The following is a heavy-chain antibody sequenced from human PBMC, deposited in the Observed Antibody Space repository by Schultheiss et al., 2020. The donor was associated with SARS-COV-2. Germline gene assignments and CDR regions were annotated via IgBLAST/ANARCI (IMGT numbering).Heavy chain of an antibody. J-gene: IGHJ4*02. V-gene: IGHV3-30*01. CDR2: MSYDESKK. CDR1: GFTFSSYA. Sequence: GGSLRLSCAASGFTFSSYAIHWVRQSPGRGLEWVALMSYDESKKDYAGSVKGRFTISRDTSKGTLYLQMNSLRPDDTAVYYCARTSSSGRYEALGYWGQGTLVTVSS. D-gene: IGHD6-25*01. CDR3: ARTSSSGRYEALGY.